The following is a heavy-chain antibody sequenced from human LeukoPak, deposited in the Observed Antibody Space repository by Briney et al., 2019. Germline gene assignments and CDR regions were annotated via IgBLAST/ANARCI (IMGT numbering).Heavy chain of an antibody. J-gene: IGHJ6*02. D-gene: IGHD6-13*01. CDR3: ARVYSSSWEYYYYYYVMDV. Sequence: VASVKVSSTASGYTFTTYDINWVRQAPGQGLEWMGWMNPNSGKTGYAQKFQGRVTMTRNTSISTTYMELSSLRSEDAAVYYCARVYSSSWEYYYYYYVMDVGGQGTTVTVSS. V-gene: IGHV1-8*01. CDR1: GYTFTTYD. CDR2: MNPNSGKT.